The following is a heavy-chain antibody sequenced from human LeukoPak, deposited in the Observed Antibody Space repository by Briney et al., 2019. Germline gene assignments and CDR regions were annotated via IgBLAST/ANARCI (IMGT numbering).Heavy chain of an antibody. J-gene: IGHJ5*02. CDR2: ISWDGGST. CDR3: ARGADGVSSNSRGWFDP. Sequence: QAGGSLRLSCAASGFTFDDYTMLWVRQAPGKGLEWVSLISWDGGSTYYADSVKGRFTISRDNARNSLYLQMNTLRAEDTAVYSCARGADGVSSNSRGWFDPWGQGTLVTVSS. D-gene: IGHD2-15*01. CDR1: GFTFDDYT. V-gene: IGHV3-43*01.